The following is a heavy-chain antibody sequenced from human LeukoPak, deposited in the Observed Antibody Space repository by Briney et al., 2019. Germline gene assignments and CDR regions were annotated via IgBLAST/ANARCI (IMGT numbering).Heavy chain of an antibody. CDR3: AREDQSWYYDFWSGPRDFDY. Sequence: GGSLRLSCAASGFTFSSYSMNWVRQAPGKGLEWVSSISSSSSYIYYADSVKGRFTISRDNAKNSLYLQMNSLRAEDTAVYYCAREDQSWYYDFWSGPRDFDYWGQGTLVTVSS. CDR1: GFTFSSYS. D-gene: IGHD3-3*01. V-gene: IGHV3-21*01. J-gene: IGHJ4*02. CDR2: ISSSSSYI.